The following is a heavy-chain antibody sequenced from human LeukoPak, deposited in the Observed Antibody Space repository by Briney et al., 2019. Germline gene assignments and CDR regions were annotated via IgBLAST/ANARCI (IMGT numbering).Heavy chain of an antibody. Sequence: GGSLRLSCAASGFTFSTSDMNWIRQAPGKGLEWVSHISSSGSTITYADSVKGRFTISRDNSKNTVSLQMNSLRAEDTAVYFCARDKAWDKNMVALSHWGQGTLVTVSS. CDR3: ARDKAWDKNMVALSH. CDR1: GFTFSTSD. D-gene: IGHD2-15*01. J-gene: IGHJ4*02. CDR2: ISSSGSTI. V-gene: IGHV3-48*03.